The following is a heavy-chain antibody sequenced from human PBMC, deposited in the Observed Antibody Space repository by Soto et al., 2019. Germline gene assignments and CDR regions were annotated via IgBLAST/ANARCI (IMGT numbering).Heavy chain of an antibody. V-gene: IGHV3-53*02. CDR1: GFTVSSNY. J-gene: IGHJ2*01. Sequence: EVQLVETGGGLIQPGGSLRLSCAASGFTVSSNYMSWVRQAPGKGLEWVSVIYSGGSTYYADSVKGRFTIPRDNSKTTLYLQMNSLRAEDTAVYYCAGPSSGWSAHTGQGYFDLWGRGTLVTVSS. CDR2: IYSGGST. D-gene: IGHD6-19*01. CDR3: AGPSSGWSAHTGQGYFDL.